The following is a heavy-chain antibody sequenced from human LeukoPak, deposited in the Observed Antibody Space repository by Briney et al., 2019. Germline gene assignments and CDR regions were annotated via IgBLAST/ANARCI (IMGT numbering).Heavy chain of an antibody. CDR1: GGSISSVGYS. V-gene: IGHV4-31*03. J-gene: IGHJ3*02. CDR3: ARDSSVEMATINAFDI. CDR2: IYYSGST. D-gene: IGHD5-24*01. Sequence: SETLSLTCTVSGGSISSVGYSWSWIRRHPGKGLEWIGYIYYSGSTYYNPSLKSRVTISVDTSKNQFSLKLSSVTAADTAVYYCARDSSVEMATINAFDIWGQGTMVTVSS.